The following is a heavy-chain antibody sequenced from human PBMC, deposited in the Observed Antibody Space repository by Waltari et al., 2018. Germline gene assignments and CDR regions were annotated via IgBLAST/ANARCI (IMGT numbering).Heavy chain of an antibody. CDR2: IKQDGSEK. Sequence: EVQLVESGGGLVQPGGSLRLSCAASGFTFSSDWMNWVGQAPGKGLEWVANIKQDGSEKYYVDSVKGRFTISRDNAKNSLFLQMNSLRAEDTAVYYCARGQYSSGWFLDYWGQGTLVTVSS. V-gene: IGHV3-7*01. J-gene: IGHJ4*02. D-gene: IGHD6-19*01. CDR3: ARGQYSSGWFLDY. CDR1: GFTFSSDW.